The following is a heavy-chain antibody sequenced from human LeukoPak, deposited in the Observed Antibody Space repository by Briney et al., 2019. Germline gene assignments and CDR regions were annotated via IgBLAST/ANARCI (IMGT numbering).Heavy chain of an antibody. Sequence: GGSLGLSCAASGFTFDDYAMHWVRQAPGKGLEWVSGISWNSGSIGYADPVKGRFTISRDNAKNSLYLQMNSLRAEDTALYYCAKDSSTGSSSFDYWGQGTLVTVSS. CDR3: AKDSSTGSSSFDY. V-gene: IGHV3-9*01. J-gene: IGHJ4*02. CDR2: ISWNSGSI. D-gene: IGHD6-13*01. CDR1: GFTFDDYA.